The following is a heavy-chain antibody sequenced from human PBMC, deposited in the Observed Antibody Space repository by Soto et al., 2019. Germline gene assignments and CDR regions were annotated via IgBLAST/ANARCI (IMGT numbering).Heavy chain of an antibody. CDR1: DGSFSGYY. CDR3: ARFNSGSYYEAFDI. CDR2: INHSGST. V-gene: IGHV4-34*01. J-gene: IGHJ3*02. D-gene: IGHD1-26*01. Sequence: PSETLSLTCAVYDGSFSGYYWSWIRQPPGKGLEWIGEINHSGSTNYNPSLKSRVTISVDTSKNQFPLKLSSVTAADTAVYYCARFNSGSYYEAFDIWGQGTMVTVSS.